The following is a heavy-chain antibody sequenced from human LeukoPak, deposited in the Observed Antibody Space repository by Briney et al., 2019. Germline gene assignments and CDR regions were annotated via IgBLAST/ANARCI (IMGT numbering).Heavy chain of an antibody. CDR3: ARAYSSGWFGDIETAFDY. Sequence: PGGSLRLSCAASGFTFSSYAMSWVRQAPGKGLEWVSSISSSSSYIYYADSVKGRFTISRDNAKNSLYLQMNSLRAEDTAVYYCARAYSSGWFGDIETAFDYWGQGTLVTVSS. CDR2: ISSSSSYI. CDR1: GFTFSSYA. J-gene: IGHJ4*02. V-gene: IGHV3-21*01. D-gene: IGHD6-19*01.